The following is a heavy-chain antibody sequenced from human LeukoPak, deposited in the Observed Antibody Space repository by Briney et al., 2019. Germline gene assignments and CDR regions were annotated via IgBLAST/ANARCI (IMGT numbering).Heavy chain of an antibody. J-gene: IGHJ4*02. CDR2: ISYDGSNK. D-gene: IGHD2-15*01. V-gene: IGHV3-30-3*01. Sequence: GGSLRLSCAASGFTFSSYAMHWVRQAPGKGLEWVAVISYDGSNKYYADSVKGRFTISRDNSKNTLYLQMNSLRAEDTAVYYCARDEVAGPPLYWGQGTLVTVSS. CDR1: GFTFSSYA. CDR3: ARDEVAGPPLY.